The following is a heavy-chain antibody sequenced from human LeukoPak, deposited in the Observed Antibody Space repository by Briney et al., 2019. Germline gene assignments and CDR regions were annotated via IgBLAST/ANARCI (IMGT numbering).Heavy chain of an antibody. D-gene: IGHD1-14*01. J-gene: IGHJ4*02. V-gene: IGHV3-13*01. Sequence: GGSLRLSCEVSGFTFDYNDMHWVRQSTGKGLEWVSAIGSAGYTYYAESVRGRFTITRDTAKQSLYLQMNSLRVEDTAVYHCVRQPDSARYGFDYWGRGTQVTVSS. CDR3: VRQPDSARYGFDY. CDR2: IGSAGYT. CDR1: GFTFDYND.